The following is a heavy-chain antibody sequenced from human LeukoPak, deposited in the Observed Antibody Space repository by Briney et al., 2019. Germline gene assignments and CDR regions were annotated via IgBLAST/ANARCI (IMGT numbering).Heavy chain of an antibody. V-gene: IGHV3-53*01. Sequence: GVSLRLSCAASGFTVSSNYMSWVRQAPGKGLEWVSVIYSGGSTYYADSVKGRFTISRDNSKNTLYLQMNSLRAEDTAVYYCARVRPRVGAEYYFDYWGQGTLVTVSS. CDR2: IYSGGST. CDR3: ARVRPRVGAEYYFDY. D-gene: IGHD1-26*01. J-gene: IGHJ4*02. CDR1: GFTVSSNY.